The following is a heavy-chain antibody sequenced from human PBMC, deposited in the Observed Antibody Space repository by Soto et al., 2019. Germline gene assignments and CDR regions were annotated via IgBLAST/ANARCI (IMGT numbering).Heavy chain of an antibody. Sequence: PSETLSLTCAVYGGSFSGYYWSWIRQPPGKGLEWIGEINHSGSTNYNPSLKSRVTISVDTSKNQFSLKLSSVTAADTAVYYCARFSSGWYYFDYWGQGTLVT. CDR1: GGSFSGYY. D-gene: IGHD6-19*01. CDR3: ARFSSGWYYFDY. CDR2: INHSGST. J-gene: IGHJ4*02. V-gene: IGHV4-34*01.